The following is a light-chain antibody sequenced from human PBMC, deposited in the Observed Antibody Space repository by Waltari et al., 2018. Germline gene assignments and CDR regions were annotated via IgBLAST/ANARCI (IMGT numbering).Light chain of an antibody. J-gene: IGLJ2*01. V-gene: IGLV2-23*03. Sequence: QSALTQPASVSGSPEQSITISCTGTSSDVGSYNLVSWYQQHPGKAPKLMIYEGSKRPSGISRRFAGSKSGNTASLTISGLQAEDEADYYCSSYAGSTTFVIFGGGTKLTVL. CDR1: SSDVGSYNL. CDR2: EGS. CDR3: SSYAGSTTFVI.